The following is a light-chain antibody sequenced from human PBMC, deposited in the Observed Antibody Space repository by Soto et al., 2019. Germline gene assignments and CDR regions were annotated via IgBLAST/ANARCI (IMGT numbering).Light chain of an antibody. J-gene: IGKJ4*01. CDR2: DAF. CDR1: QSVSRY. V-gene: IGKV3-11*01. Sequence: EIVLTQSPATLSLSPGERATLSCRASQSVSRYLAWYQQRPGQAPRLLIYDAFHRAAGIPARFSGSGSGTDFTLTISSLEPEDFVVYYCQQRSHFITFGGGTKVEI. CDR3: QQRSHFIT.